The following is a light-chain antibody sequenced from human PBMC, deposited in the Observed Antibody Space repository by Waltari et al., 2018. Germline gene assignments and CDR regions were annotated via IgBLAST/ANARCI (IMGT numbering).Light chain of an antibody. V-gene: IGLV2-23*01. CDR3: CSYASGSTII. J-gene: IGLJ2*01. CDR1: SNDVGSYNL. CDR2: EGS. Sequence: QSALTQPASVSGSPGQSITISCTGTSNDVGSYNLVSWYQRPPGKAPELLIYEGSKRPSGVSNRFSGSKSGNTASLTISGLQAEDEADYFCCSYASGSTIIFGGGTKLTVL.